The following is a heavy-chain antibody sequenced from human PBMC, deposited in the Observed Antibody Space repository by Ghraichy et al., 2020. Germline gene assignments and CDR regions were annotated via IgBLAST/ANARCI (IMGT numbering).Heavy chain of an antibody. V-gene: IGHV1-2*02. J-gene: IGHJ1*01. CDR1: GYTFTDYY. Sequence: ASVKVSFKPSGYTFTDYYMHWVRQAPGQGLEWMGRINPNSGGTNYAQNFQGRVTMTRDTSTSTAYMELSGLTSDDTAMYYCARPDCSADACYSLQHWGQGTLITVSS. CDR2: INPNSGGT. D-gene: IGHD2-15*01. CDR3: ARPDCSADACYSLQH.